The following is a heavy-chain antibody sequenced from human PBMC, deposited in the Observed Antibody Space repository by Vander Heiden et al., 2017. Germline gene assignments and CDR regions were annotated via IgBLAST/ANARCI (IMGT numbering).Heavy chain of an antibody. CDR2: IFYDGSNK. CDR3: AREYGDYVRYYGMDV. Sequence: FTFIIYFIHFFLQAPVNGLEWVAVIFYDGSNKYYAYSVKGRFTISRDNSKNTLYLQMNSLRAEDTAVYYCAREYGDYVRYYGMDVWGQGTTVTVSS. V-gene: IGHV3-33*01. J-gene: IGHJ6*02. CDR1: FTFIIYF. D-gene: IGHD4-17*01.